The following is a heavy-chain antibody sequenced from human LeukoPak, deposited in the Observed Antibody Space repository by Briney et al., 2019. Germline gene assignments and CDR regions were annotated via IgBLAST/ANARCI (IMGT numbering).Heavy chain of an antibody. CDR2: INPNSGGT. D-gene: IGHD3-10*01. CDR1: GYTYSDYH. V-gene: IGHV1-2*02. CDR3: ARQSSGYFGSDY. J-gene: IGHJ4*02. Sequence: GASVKVSCKASGYTYSDYHIHWVRQAPGQGLECMGWINPNSGGTNYAQKFQGRVTMTRDASISTAYMELSNLRSDDTAVYFCARQSSGYFGSDYWGQGTLVTVSS.